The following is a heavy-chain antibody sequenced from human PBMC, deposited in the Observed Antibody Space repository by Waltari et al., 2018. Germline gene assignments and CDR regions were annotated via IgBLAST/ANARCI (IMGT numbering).Heavy chain of an antibody. CDR2: MNPNSGNT. Sequence: QVQLVQSGAEVKKPGASVKVSCKASGYTFTSYDLNWVRQATGQGLEWMGWMNPNSGNTGYAQKFQGRVTMTRNTSISTAYMELSSLRSEDTAVYYCARGGNYDYVWGSAKLDYWGQGTLVTVSS. CDR1: GYTFTSYD. J-gene: IGHJ4*02. CDR3: ARGGNYDYVWGSAKLDY. D-gene: IGHD3-16*01. V-gene: IGHV1-8*01.